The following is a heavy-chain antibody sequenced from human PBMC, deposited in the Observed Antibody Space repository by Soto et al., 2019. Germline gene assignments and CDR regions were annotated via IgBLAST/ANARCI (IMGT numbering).Heavy chain of an antibody. V-gene: IGHV3-23*01. CDR1: GFTFSSYA. CDR3: AKEGYYDSSGYPVPDY. Sequence: LRLSCAASGFTFSSYAMSWVRQAPGKGLEWVSAISGSGGSTYYADSVKGRFTISRDNSKNTLYLQMNSLRAEDTAVYYCAKEGYYDSSGYPVPDYWGQGTLVTVSS. D-gene: IGHD3-22*01. J-gene: IGHJ4*02. CDR2: ISGSGGST.